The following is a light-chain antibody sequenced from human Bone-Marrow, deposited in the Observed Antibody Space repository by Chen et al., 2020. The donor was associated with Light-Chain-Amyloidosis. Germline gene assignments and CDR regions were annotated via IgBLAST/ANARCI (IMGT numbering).Light chain of an antibody. CDR3: QQYNSYPLT. J-gene: IGKJ4*01. V-gene: IGKV1-5*03. Sequence: DIQMTKSPSTLSASVGDRVTITCRASQSISSWLAWYQQKPGKAPKLLIYKASSLESGVPSRFSGSGSGTEFTLTISSLQPDDLATYYCQQYNSYPLTFGGGTKVEIK. CDR1: QSISSW. CDR2: KAS.